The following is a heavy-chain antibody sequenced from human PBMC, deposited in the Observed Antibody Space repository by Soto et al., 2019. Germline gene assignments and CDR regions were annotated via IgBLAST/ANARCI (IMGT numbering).Heavy chain of an antibody. D-gene: IGHD5-12*01. CDR1: GFTFTGSA. J-gene: IGHJ4*02. V-gene: IGHV1-58*02. CDR3: AADNGYSGYASGY. Sequence: SVKVSCKDSGFTFTGSAMQWVRHARGQRLEWIGWIVVGSGNTNYAQKFQERVTITRDMSTSTAYMELSSLRSEDTAVYYCAADNGYSGYASGYWGQGTLVTVSS. CDR2: IVVGSGNT.